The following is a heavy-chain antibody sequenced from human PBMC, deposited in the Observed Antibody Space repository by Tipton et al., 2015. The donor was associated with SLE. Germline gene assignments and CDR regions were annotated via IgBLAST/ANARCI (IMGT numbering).Heavy chain of an antibody. V-gene: IGHV4-39*07. D-gene: IGHD1-26*01. CDR2: IYYSGST. J-gene: IGHJ4*02. CDR1: GGSISSSSYY. Sequence: TLSLTCTVSGGSISSSSYYWGWIRQPPGKGLEWIGSIYYSGSTYYNPSLKSRVTISVDTSKNQFSLKLSSVTAADTAVYYCAMTRELDYPYDYWGQGTLVTVSS. CDR3: AMTRELDYPYDY.